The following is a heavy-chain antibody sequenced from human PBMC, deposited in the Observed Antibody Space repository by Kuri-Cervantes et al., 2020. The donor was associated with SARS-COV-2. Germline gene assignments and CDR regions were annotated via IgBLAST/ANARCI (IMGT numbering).Heavy chain of an antibody. D-gene: IGHD2-15*01. CDR3: ARPLICGEGEYCSGGSWGWFDP. CDR1: GYTFTGYY. V-gene: IGHV1-2*02. J-gene: IGHJ5*02. Sequence: ASVKVSCKASGYTFTGYYMHWVRQTPGQGLEWMGGINPNSGGTNYAQKLQGRVTMTTDTSTSTAYMELRSLRSDDTAVYYFARPLICGEGEYCSGGSWGWFDPWGQGTLVTVSS. CDR2: INPNSGGT.